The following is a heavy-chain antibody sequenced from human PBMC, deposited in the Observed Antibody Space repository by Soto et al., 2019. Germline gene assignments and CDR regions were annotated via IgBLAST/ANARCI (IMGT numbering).Heavy chain of an antibody. CDR2: IDWDDDK. J-gene: IGHJ6*02. Sequence: SGPTLAHPPQPRTLTYTLSRVSVKSNGRWVNWIRQPPGKALEWLALIDWDDDKHYSTSLKTRLTISRDTSKNQVVLTMTNMDPVDTATYYCARTSALPLGYPHGMDVWGQGTTVTVSS. D-gene: IGHD7-27*01. CDR3: ARTSALPLGYPHGMDV. CDR1: RVSVKSNGRW. V-gene: IGHV2-70*13.